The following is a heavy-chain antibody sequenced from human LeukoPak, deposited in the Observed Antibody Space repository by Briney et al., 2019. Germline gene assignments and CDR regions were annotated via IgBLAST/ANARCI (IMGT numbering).Heavy chain of an antibody. D-gene: IGHD3-22*01. V-gene: IGHV3-30*02. CDR3: AKDREYYDSSGYLDY. Sequence: GGSLRLSCAASGFTFSSYWMSWVRQAPGKGLEWVAFIRYDGSNKYYADSVKGRFTISRDNSKNTLYLQMNSLGAEDTAVYYCAKDREYYDSSGYLDYWGQGTLVTVSS. J-gene: IGHJ4*02. CDR2: IRYDGSNK. CDR1: GFTFSSYW.